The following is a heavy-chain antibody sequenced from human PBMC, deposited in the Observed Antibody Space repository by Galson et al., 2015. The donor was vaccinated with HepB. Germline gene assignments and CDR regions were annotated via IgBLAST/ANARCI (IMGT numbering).Heavy chain of an antibody. J-gene: IGHJ4*02. Sequence: SLRLSCAASGFTFSSYSMNWVRQAPGKGLEWVSSISSSSSYIYYADSVKGRFTISRDNAKNSLYLQMNSLRAEDTAVYYCARWDSGSYSDYWGQGTLVTVSS. CDR1: GFTFSSYS. CDR3: ARWDSGSYSDY. CDR2: ISSSSSYI. D-gene: IGHD3-10*01. V-gene: IGHV3-21*01.